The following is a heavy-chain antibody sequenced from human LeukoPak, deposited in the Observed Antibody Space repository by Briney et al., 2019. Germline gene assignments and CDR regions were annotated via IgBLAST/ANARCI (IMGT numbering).Heavy chain of an antibody. J-gene: IGHJ4*02. D-gene: IGHD6-13*01. Sequence: SETLSLTCTVSGGSISSSSYYWGWIRQPPGKGLEWIVSIYYSGSTYYNPSLKSRVTISVDTSKNQFSLKLSSVTAVYTAVYYCASRAVAGTRLDYWGQGTLVTVSS. CDR3: ASRAVAGTRLDY. CDR1: GGSISSSSYY. CDR2: IYYSGST. V-gene: IGHV4-39*01.